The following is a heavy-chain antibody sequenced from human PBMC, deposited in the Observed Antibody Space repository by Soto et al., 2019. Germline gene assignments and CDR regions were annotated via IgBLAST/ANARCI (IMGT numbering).Heavy chain of an antibody. Sequence: GGSLRLSCAASGFTFSSYAMSWVRQAPGKGLEWVSAISGSGGSTYYADSVKGRFTISRDNSKNTLYLQMNSLRAEDTAVYYCAKRDGMVRGVMSKYYFDYWGQGTLVTVSS. CDR3: AKRDGMVRGVMSKYYFDY. CDR1: GFTFSSYA. J-gene: IGHJ4*02. D-gene: IGHD3-10*01. V-gene: IGHV3-23*01. CDR2: ISGSGGST.